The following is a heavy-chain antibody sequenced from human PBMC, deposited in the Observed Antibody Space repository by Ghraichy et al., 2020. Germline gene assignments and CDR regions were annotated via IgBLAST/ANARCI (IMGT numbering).Heavy chain of an antibody. D-gene: IGHD1-7*01. Sequence: SETLSLTCTVSGGSVSSGSYYWSWIRQPPGKGLEWIGYIYYSGSTNYNPSLKSRVTISVDTSKNQFSLKLSSVTAADTAVYYCAPLPITGTTKYFDLWGRGTLVTVSS. CDR1: GGSVSSGSYY. CDR2: IYYSGST. V-gene: IGHV4-61*01. J-gene: IGHJ2*01. CDR3: APLPITGTTKYFDL.